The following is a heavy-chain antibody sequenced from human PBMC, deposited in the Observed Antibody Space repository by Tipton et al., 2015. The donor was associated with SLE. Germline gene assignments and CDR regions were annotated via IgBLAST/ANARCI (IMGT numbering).Heavy chain of an antibody. V-gene: IGHV4-39*07. CDR2: IYYSGST. J-gene: IGHJ4*01. CDR1: GGSISSGGYY. Sequence: LRLSCTVSGGSISSGGYYWTWIRQPPGKGLEWIGSIYYSGSTYYNPSLKSRVSISVDTSKNQFFLNLHSVTAADTAVYYCARGGASVLIRNCYFDYWGQGSLVTVSS. CDR3: ARGGASVLIRNCYFDY. D-gene: IGHD2-8*01.